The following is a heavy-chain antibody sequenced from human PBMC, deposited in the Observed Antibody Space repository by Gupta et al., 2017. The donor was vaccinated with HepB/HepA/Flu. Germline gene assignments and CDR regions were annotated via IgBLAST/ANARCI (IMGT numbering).Heavy chain of an antibody. Sequence: QVQLVESGGGVVQPGRSLRLSCAASGFTFSSYVMHWVRQAQGKGLEWVAVISYDGSNKYYADSVKGRFTISRDNSKNTLYLQMNSLRAEDTAVYYCAKDSGFGGHYDSSGPIEYWGQGTLVTVSS. CDR3: AKDSGFGGHYDSSGPIEY. CDR1: GFTFSSYV. J-gene: IGHJ4*02. CDR2: ISYDGSNK. V-gene: IGHV3-30*18. D-gene: IGHD3-22*01.